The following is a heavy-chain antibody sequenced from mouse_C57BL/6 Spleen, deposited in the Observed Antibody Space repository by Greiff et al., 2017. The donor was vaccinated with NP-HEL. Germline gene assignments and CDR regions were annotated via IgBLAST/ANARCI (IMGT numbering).Heavy chain of an antibody. J-gene: IGHJ4*01. D-gene: IGHD1-1*01. CDR1: GYTFTSYW. V-gene: IGHV1-53*01. CDR3: ASYYYGSSYVRYAMDY. CDR2: INPSNGGT. Sequence: QVQLQQSGTELVKPGASVKLSCKASGYTFTSYWMHWVKQRPGQGLEWIGNINPSNGGTNYNEKFKSKATLTVDKSSSTAYMQLSSLTSEDSAVYYCASYYYGSSYVRYAMDYWGQGTSVTVSS.